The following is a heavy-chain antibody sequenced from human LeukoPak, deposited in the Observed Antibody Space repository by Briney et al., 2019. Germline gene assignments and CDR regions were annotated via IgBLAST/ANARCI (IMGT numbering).Heavy chain of an antibody. Sequence: SETLSLTCAVYGGSFSGYYWSWIRQPPGKGLEWIGEINHSGSTNYNPSLKSRVTISVDTSKNQFSLKLSSVTAADTAVYYRARGWELLRPFDYWGQGTLVTVSS. V-gene: IGHV4-34*01. CDR1: GGSFSGYY. D-gene: IGHD1-26*01. CDR3: ARGWELLRPFDY. CDR2: INHSGST. J-gene: IGHJ4*02.